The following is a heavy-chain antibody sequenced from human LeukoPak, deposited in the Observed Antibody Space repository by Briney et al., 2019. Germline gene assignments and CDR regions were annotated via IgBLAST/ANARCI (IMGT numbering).Heavy chain of an antibody. V-gene: IGHV3-33*01. J-gene: IGHJ4*02. D-gene: IGHD3-22*01. CDR2: IWYDGSNT. CDR1: GFTFSSYG. CDR3: ATLPSYDSSGF. Sequence: QPGGSLRLSCAASGFTFSSYGMHWVRQAPGKGLEWVALIWYDGSNTYYADSVKGRFTISRDNSKNTLYLQMNSLRAEDTAVYYCATLPSYDSSGFWGQGTLVTVSS.